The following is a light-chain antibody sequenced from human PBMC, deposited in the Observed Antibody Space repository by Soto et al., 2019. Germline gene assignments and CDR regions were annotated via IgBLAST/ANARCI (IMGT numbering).Light chain of an antibody. Sequence: IGWTQSPGTLSLSPGERATLSCRASQSVTSSYLAWYQQKPGQAPRLLIYGASSRATGIPDRFSGSGSGTDFTLTISRLEPEDFAVYYCQQYGSSRTFGQGTKVDIK. CDR3: QQYGSSRT. V-gene: IGKV3-20*01. CDR1: QSVTSSY. J-gene: IGKJ1*01. CDR2: GAS.